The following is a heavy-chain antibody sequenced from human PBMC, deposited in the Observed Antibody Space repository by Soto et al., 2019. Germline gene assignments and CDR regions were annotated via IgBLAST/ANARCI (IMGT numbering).Heavy chain of an antibody. CDR3: TTVFEY. Sequence: EVQLVQSGGGSVQPGGSLRLSCAASGFTFTNYWMHWVRQVPGKGLVWVSRIDGVGTGTSYSDSVRGRFTISRDNAENMLYLQMNSLRAEDTDVYNCTTVFEYWGQGTLVTVSS. CDR2: IDGVGTGT. CDR1: GFTFTNYW. J-gene: IGHJ4*02. V-gene: IGHV3-74*01.